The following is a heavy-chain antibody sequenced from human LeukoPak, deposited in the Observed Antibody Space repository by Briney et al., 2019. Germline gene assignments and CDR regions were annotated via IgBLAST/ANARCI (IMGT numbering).Heavy chain of an antibody. D-gene: IGHD3-22*01. V-gene: IGHV3-48*03. CDR1: GFTFSSYE. CDR3: ARVKSSGFGRFDP. Sequence: PGGSLRLSCAASGFTFSSYEMNWVRQAPGEGLEWVSYISSSGSSLKYADSVKGRFTISRDNAKNSLYLQMDSLRAEDTAVYYCARVKSSGFGRFDPWGQGTLVTVSS. CDR2: ISSSGSSL. J-gene: IGHJ5*02.